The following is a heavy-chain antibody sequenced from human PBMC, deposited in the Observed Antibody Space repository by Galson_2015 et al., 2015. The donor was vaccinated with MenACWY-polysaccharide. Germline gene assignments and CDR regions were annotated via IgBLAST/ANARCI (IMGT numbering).Heavy chain of an antibody. J-gene: IGHJ3*02. CDR3: AKDHYSSGWPGAFDI. Sequence: SLRLSCAASGFTFAGYAMSWVRQAPGKGLEWVSSITGSGGSTYYADSVKGRFTISRDNSKNTLYLQMNSLRAEDTAVYYCAKDHYSSGWPGAFDIWGQGTVVTVSS. D-gene: IGHD6-19*01. CDR2: ITGSGGST. CDR1: GFTFAGYA. V-gene: IGHV3-23*01.